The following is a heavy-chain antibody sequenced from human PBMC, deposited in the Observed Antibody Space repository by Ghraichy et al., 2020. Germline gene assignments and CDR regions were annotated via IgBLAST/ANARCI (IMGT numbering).Heavy chain of an antibody. J-gene: IGHJ4*02. D-gene: IGHD1-26*01. CDR1: GFTFSSYG. CDR2: ISYDGSNQ. CDR3: AKSYYTTLLAGFDY. V-gene: IGHV3-30*18. Sequence: GGSLRLSCAASGFTFSSYGIHWVRQAPGKGLEWVALISYDGSNQYYGDSVKGRFTISRDNSKNTLYLQMNSLRPEDTAVYYCAKSYYTTLLAGFDYWGQGTLVTVSS.